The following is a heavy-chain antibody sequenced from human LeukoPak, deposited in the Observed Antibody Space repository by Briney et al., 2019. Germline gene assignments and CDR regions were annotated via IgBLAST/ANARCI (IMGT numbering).Heavy chain of an antibody. J-gene: IGHJ4*02. CDR1: GGSISSYY. CDR2: IYTSGST. Sequence: SETLSLTCTVSGGSISSYYWSWIRQPPGKGLEWIGYIYTSGSTNYNPSLKSRVTISVDTSKNQFSLKLSSVTAADTAVYYCARHPLGGYDQPFDYWGQGTLVTVSS. CDR3: ARHPLGGYDQPFDY. V-gene: IGHV4-4*09. D-gene: IGHD5-12*01.